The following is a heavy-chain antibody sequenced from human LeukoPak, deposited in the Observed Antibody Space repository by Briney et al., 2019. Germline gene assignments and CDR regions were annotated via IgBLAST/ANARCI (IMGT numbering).Heavy chain of an antibody. Sequence: GGSLRLSCAASGFTFSSYTMSWVRQAPGKGLEWVSAISGSGGSTYYADSVKGRFTISRDNSKNPLYLQMNSLRAEDTAVYYCAKETIFGVDIHPFDPWGQGTLVTVSS. CDR1: GFTFSSYT. J-gene: IGHJ5*02. V-gene: IGHV3-23*01. CDR3: AKETIFGVDIHPFDP. D-gene: IGHD3-3*01. CDR2: ISGSGGST.